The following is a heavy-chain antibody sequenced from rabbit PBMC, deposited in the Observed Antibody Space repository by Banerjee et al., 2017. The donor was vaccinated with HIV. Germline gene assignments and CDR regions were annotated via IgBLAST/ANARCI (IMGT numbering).Heavy chain of an antibody. V-gene: IGHV1S45*01. J-gene: IGHJ4*01. D-gene: IGHD2-1*01. Sequence: QQQLEESGGGLVKPGGTLTLTCKASGFSFSSSYYMCWVRQAPGKGLEWIACIYAGSGSTYYASWAKGRFTISKTSSTTVTLQMTSLTAADTATYFCARDDTGDKYSAFDLWGPGTLVTVS. CDR2: IYAGSGST. CDR3: ARDDTGDKYSAFDL. CDR1: GFSFSSSYY.